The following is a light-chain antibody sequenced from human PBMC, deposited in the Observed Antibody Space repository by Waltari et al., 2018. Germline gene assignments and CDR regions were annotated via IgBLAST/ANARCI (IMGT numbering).Light chain of an antibody. Sequence: QSALTQPASVSGSPGQSITISCAGTNSDIGGYNYVSWYQHHPGEAPKLWIFAVINRPAGLSARFSGSKSGNTASLTISGLQADDVADYYCSSYRSGSTHVFGTGTKLTVL. V-gene: IGLV2-14*01. CDR2: AVI. CDR1: NSDIGGYNY. CDR3: SSYRSGSTHV. J-gene: IGLJ1*01.